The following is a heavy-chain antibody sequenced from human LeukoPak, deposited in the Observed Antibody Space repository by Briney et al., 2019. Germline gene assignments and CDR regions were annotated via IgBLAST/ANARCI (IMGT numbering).Heavy chain of an antibody. D-gene: IGHD6-13*01. Sequence: ASVKVSCKASGYIFTNLYMHWMRQAPGQGLEWIGWIYPNNGGTNYAQKFQGRVTMTRDTSISTVYMELSRLRSDDTAVYYCARDSAAAGGLSFDYWGQGTLATVSS. V-gene: IGHV1-2*02. CDR1: GYIFTNLY. J-gene: IGHJ4*02. CDR2: IYPNNGGT. CDR3: ARDSAAAGGLSFDY.